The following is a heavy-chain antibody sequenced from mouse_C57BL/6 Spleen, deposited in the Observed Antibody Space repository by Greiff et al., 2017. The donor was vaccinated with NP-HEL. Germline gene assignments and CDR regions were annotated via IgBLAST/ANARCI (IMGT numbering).Heavy chain of an antibody. V-gene: IGHV5-17*01. CDR3: ARDEDWFAY. Sequence: EVHLVESGAGLVKPGGSLKLSCAASGFTFSDYEMHWVRQAPEKGLEWVAYISSGSSTTYYADTVKGRCTISRDKAKNTLFLQMTSLRSEDTAMYYCARDEDWFAYWGQGTLVTVSA. CDR1: GFTFSDYE. CDR2: ISSGSSTT. J-gene: IGHJ3*01.